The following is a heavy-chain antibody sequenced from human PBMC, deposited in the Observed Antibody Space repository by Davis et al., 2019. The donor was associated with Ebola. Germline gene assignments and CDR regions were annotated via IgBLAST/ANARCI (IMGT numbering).Heavy chain of an antibody. CDR3: ARGRISGWRRPDY. D-gene: IGHD6-19*01. V-gene: IGHV4-34*01. J-gene: IGHJ4*02. Sequence: MPSETLSLTCAVYGGSFNDYYWTWIRQPPGKGLGWIGEINHSGSINYNPSLKTRVTISLDTSKNHFSLKLNSVTAADTAVYYCARGRISGWRRPDYWGQGTLVTVSS. CDR2: INHSGSI. CDR1: GGSFNDYY.